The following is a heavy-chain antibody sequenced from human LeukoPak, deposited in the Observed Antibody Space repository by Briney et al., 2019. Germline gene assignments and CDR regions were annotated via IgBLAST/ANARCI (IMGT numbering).Heavy chain of an antibody. CDR1: GGTFSSYA. J-gene: IGHJ5*02. D-gene: IGHD2-15*01. CDR2: IIPIFGTA. Sequence: ASVKVSCKASGGTFSSYAISWVRQAPGQGLEWMGGIIPIFGTANYAQKFQGRVTITADESTSTAYMELSSLRSEDTAVYYCARPCSGGSCYPWELRGGVDNWFDPWGQGTLVTVSS. V-gene: IGHV1-69*13. CDR3: ARPCSGGSCYPWELRGGVDNWFDP.